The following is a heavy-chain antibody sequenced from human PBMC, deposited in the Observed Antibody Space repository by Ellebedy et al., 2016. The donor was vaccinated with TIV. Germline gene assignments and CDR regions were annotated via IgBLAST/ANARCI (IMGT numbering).Heavy chain of an antibody. CDR2: IDPSDSYT. CDR1: GYRFTSYW. V-gene: IGHV5-10-1*01. Sequence: GGSLRLSCKGSGYRFTSYWINWVRQMPGKGLEWMGRIDPSDSYTNYSPSFQGHVTISADKSITTAYLQWSGLKASDTAMYYCARLTADYYDSSGYFDLDYWGQGTLVTVSS. J-gene: IGHJ4*02. D-gene: IGHD3-22*01. CDR3: ARLTADYYDSSGYFDLDY.